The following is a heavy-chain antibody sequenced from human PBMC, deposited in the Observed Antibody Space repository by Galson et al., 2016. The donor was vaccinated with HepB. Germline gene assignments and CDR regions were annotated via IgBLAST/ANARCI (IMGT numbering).Heavy chain of an antibody. CDR1: MFSFSRDW. CDR2: IKPDGGER. V-gene: IGHV3-7*03. J-gene: IGHJ4*02. Sequence: SLRLSCADSMFSFSRDWMNWVRQAPGKGLEWVANIKPDGGERRYVDSVKGRFTISRDNAKRSLYLQMNRLRDEDTAVYYFARGHYGVYSDRGTLVTVSS. CDR3: ARGHYGVY.